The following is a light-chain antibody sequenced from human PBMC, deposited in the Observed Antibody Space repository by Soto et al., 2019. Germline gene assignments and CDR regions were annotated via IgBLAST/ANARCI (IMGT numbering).Light chain of an antibody. V-gene: IGKV3-11*01. CDR1: ESVTSF. CDR2: DAS. J-gene: IGKJ1*01. Sequence: DIVLTQSPATLSLSPGERATLSCRASESVTSFLAWYQQKPGQAPRLLIYDASNMATGISARFSGSGSGTDFTLTISSLEPEDFAVYYCQQRSDWPRTFGQGTKVESK. CDR3: QQRSDWPRT.